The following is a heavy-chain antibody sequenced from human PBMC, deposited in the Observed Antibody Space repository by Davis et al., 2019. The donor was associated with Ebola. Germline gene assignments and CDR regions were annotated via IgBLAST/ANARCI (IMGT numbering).Heavy chain of an antibody. CDR3: ARIKLLWFRELWDYYYGMDV. D-gene: IGHD3-10*01. Sequence: AASVKVSCKASGYTFSSYAISWVRQAPGQGLEWMGGIIPIFGTANYAQKFQGRVTITADKSTSTAYMELSSLRSEDTAVYYCARIKLLWFRELWDYYYGMDVWGQGTTVTVSS. CDR1: GYTFSSYA. CDR2: IIPIFGTA. J-gene: IGHJ6*02. V-gene: IGHV1-69*06.